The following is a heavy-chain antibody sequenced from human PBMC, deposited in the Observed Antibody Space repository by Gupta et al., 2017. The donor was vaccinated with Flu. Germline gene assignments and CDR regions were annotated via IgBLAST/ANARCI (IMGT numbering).Heavy chain of an antibody. Sequence: EVQLVASGGGLVQPGRSLRLACAASGFTFDDYALHWVRQAPGKGLEWVSGLSRNSGSIGYADSVKGRFTISSDNAKNSLYLQMNSLRAQDPALYYCAKVYGSVSPTRYYFDYWGQGTLVTVSS. J-gene: IGHJ4*02. CDR1: GFTFDDYA. CDR3: AKVYGSVSPTRYYFDY. D-gene: IGHD3-10*01. CDR2: LSRNSGSI. V-gene: IGHV3-9*01.